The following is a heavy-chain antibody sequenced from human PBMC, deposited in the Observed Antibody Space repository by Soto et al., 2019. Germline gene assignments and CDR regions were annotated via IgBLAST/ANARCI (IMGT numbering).Heavy chain of an antibody. CDR1: GYSFTSYW. CDR2: IDPSDSYT. D-gene: IGHD6-19*01. V-gene: IGHV5-10-1*01. Sequence: PGESLKISCKGSGYSFTSYWISWVRQMPGKGLEWMGRIDPSDSYTNYSPSFQGHVTISADKSISTAHLQWSSLKASDTAMYYCAIMQWLVPSQFYGMDVWGQGTTVTVSS. J-gene: IGHJ6*02. CDR3: AIMQWLVPSQFYGMDV.